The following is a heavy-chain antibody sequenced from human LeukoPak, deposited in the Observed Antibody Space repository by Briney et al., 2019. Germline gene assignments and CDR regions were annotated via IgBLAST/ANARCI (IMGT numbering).Heavy chain of an antibody. CDR1: GYTFTGYY. V-gene: IGHV1-2*02. Sequence: LVASVKVSCKASGYTFTGYYMHWVRQAPGQGLEWMGWINPNSGGTNYAQKFQGRVTMTRDTSISTAYMELSRLRSEDTAVYYCARDPKGIAVAGSEKYYYYYYYMDVWGKGTTVTVSS. D-gene: IGHD6-19*01. CDR2: INPNSGGT. J-gene: IGHJ6*03. CDR3: ARDPKGIAVAGSEKYYYYYYYMDV.